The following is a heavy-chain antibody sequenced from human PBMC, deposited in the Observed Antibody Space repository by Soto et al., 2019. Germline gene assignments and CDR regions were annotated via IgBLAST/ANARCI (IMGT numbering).Heavy chain of an antibody. CDR1: GYTFTSYA. CDR2: INTGNGDT. D-gene: IGHD5-18*01. J-gene: IGHJ4*02. CDR3: ARARGYSYGQVDS. V-gene: IGHV1-3*04. Sequence: ASVKVSCKASGYTFTSYAMHWVRQAPGQRLEWMGWINTGNGDTKYSQKFQGRVAITRDTSASTAYMDLSSLRSEDTAVYYCARARGYSYGQVDSWGQGTLVTVSS.